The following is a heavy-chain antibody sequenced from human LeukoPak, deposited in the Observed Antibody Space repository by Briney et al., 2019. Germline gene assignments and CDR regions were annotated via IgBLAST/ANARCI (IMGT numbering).Heavy chain of an antibody. CDR2: ISAYNGNT. CDR3: ARDEITMVRGSSVY. J-gene: IGHJ4*02. V-gene: IGHV1-18*04. D-gene: IGHD3-10*01. Sequence: ASVKVSCKASGYTFTSYGISWVRQAPGQGLEWMGWISAYNGNTNYAQKLQGRVTMTTDTSTSTAYMELRSLRSDDTAVYYCARDEITMVRGSSVYWGQGPLVTVSS. CDR1: GYTFTSYG.